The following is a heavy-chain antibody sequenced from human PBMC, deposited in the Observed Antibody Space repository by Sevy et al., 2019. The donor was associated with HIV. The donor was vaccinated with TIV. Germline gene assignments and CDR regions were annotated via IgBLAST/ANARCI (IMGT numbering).Heavy chain of an antibody. Sequence: GGSLRRSCSASGFTFSSYGMHWVRQAPGKGLEWVAVISYDGSNKYYADAVKGRFTISRDNSKNTLYLQMNSLRAEDTAVYYCAKEDSSRWRVIYYYYCMDVWCQGTTVTVSS. V-gene: IGHV3-30*18. CDR3: AKEDSSRWRVIYYYYCMDV. D-gene: IGHD6-13*01. J-gene: IGHJ6*02. CDR1: GFTFSSYG. CDR2: ISYDGSNK.